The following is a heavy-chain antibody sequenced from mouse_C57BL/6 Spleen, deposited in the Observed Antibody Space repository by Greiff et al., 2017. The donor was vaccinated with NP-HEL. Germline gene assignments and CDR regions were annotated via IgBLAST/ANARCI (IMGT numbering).Heavy chain of an antibody. CDR2: IRSKSNNYAT. V-gene: IGHV10-1*01. Sequence: EPGGGLVQPKGSLKLSCAASGFSFNTYAMNWVRQAPGKGLEWVARIRSKSNNYATYYADSVKDRFTTSRDDSESMLYLQMNNLKTEDTAMYYCVRHLFAYWGQGTLVTVSA. CDR1: GFSFNTYA. J-gene: IGHJ3*01. CDR3: VRHLFAY.